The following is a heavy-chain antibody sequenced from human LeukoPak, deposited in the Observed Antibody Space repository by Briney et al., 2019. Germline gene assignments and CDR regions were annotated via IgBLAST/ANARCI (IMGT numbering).Heavy chain of an antibody. CDR2: ISGSGGST. V-gene: IGHV3-23*01. Sequence: GGSLRLSCAASGFTFSSYAMSWVRQAPGKGLEWVSAISGSGGSTYYADSVKGRFTISRDNSKNTLYLQMNSLRAEDTAVYYCARVWGGSNYAGGGTDYYYYYMDVWGKGTTVTVSS. J-gene: IGHJ6*03. CDR3: ARVWGGSNYAGGGTDYYYYYMDV. CDR1: GFTFSSYA. D-gene: IGHD4-11*01.